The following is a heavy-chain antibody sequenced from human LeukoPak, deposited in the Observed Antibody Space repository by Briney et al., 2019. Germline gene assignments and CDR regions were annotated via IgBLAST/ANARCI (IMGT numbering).Heavy chain of an antibody. Sequence: PSETLSLTCTVSGGSISSSSYYWSWIRQPPGKGLEWIGYVYYSGSTNYNPSLKSRLTISVDTSKNQFSLKLTSVTAADTAVYYCARGLWFGELGDYWGQGTLVTVSS. CDR3: ARGLWFGELGDY. CDR2: VYYSGST. V-gene: IGHV4-61*05. CDR1: GGSISSSSYY. J-gene: IGHJ4*02. D-gene: IGHD3-10*01.